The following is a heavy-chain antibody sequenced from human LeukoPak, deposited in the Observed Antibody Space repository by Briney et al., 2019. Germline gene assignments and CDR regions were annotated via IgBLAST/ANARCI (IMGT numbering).Heavy chain of an antibody. Sequence: GESRKISGKGSGYSFTSYWIGGWRQMPGKGLGGMGIIYPDDSDTRYNPSFEGQVIISGDKSSSTAYMKWSSLKAWDPATYYCARHGHCTNGVCYSNYYYYMDVWGKGTTVTVSS. J-gene: IGHJ6*03. CDR3: ARHGHCTNGVCYSNYYYYMDV. V-gene: IGHV5-51*01. D-gene: IGHD2-8*01. CDR1: GYSFTSYW. CDR2: IYPDDSDT.